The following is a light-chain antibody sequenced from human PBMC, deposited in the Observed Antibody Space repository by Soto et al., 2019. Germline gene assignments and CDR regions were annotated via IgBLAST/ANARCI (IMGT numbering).Light chain of an antibody. Sequence: AIRMTQSPSSLSASTGDRVTITCRASQGISSYLAWYQQKPGKAPKLLIYAASTLQGGVPSRFSGSGSGTDFTLTISCLQSEDFATYYCQQYYSYSRTFGQGTKVEIK. J-gene: IGKJ1*01. CDR1: QGISSY. CDR3: QQYYSYSRT. V-gene: IGKV1-8*01. CDR2: AAS.